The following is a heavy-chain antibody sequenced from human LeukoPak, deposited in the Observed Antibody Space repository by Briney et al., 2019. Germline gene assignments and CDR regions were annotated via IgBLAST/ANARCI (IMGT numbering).Heavy chain of an antibody. CDR3: ARAVVVIHYFDY. CDR1: GGSISSGGYY. J-gene: IGHJ4*02. Sequence: KPSETLSLTCTVSGGSISSGGYYWSWIRQHPGKGLEWIGYIYYSGSTYYNPSLKSRVTISVDTSKYQFSLKLSSVTAADTAVYYCARAVVVIHYFDYWGQGTLVTVSS. V-gene: IGHV4-31*03. D-gene: IGHD3-22*01. CDR2: IYYSGST.